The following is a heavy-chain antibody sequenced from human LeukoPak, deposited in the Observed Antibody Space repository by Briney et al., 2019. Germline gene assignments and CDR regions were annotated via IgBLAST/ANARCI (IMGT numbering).Heavy chain of an antibody. CDR3: AKSRSGSSNWALRIFDN. D-gene: IGHD6-13*01. Sequence: GGSLRLSCAASEFTFSDYYMSWIRQAPGKGLEWVSYISYSGDTTYYADSVKGRFTISRDNSKNTLYVQMNSLRAEDTAVYYCAKSRSGSSNWALRIFDNWGQGTLVSVSS. V-gene: IGHV3-11*01. CDR1: EFTFSDYY. CDR2: ISYSGDTT. J-gene: IGHJ4*02.